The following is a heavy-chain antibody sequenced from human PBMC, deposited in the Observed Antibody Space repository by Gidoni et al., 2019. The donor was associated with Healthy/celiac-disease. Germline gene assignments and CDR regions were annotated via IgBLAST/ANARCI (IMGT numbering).Heavy chain of an antibody. J-gene: IGHJ6*02. D-gene: IGHD3-3*01. CDR3: ARDPSITIFGVDANGMDV. CDR2: ISAYNGNT. Sequence: QVQLVQSGAEVKKPGASVKVSCKASGYTFTSYGISWVRQAPGQGLEWMGWISAYNGNTNYAQKLKGRGTMTTDTSTSTAYMELRSLRSDDTAVYYCARDPSITIFGVDANGMDVWGQGTTVTVSS. V-gene: IGHV1-18*04. CDR1: GYTFTSYG.